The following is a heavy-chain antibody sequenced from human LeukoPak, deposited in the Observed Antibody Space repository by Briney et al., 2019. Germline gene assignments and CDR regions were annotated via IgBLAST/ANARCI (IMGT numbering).Heavy chain of an antibody. V-gene: IGHV4-39*01. CDR2: IYYSGAT. D-gene: IGHD3-10*01. CDR1: GGSIRGSISY. J-gene: IGHJ4*02. Sequence: SETLSLTCTVSGGSIRGSISYRGWIRQPPGKGLEWIGNIYYSGATYYNPSLSSRVTISVDTSKNQFSLKLGSVTAADTAVYYCARGRAGGRDTMVRGVTLLDYWGQGTLVTVSS. CDR3: ARGRAGGRDTMVRGVTLLDY.